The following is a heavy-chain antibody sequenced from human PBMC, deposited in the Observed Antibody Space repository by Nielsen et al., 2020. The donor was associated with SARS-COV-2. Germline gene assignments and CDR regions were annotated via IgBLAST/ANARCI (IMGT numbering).Heavy chain of an antibody. V-gene: IGHV5-51*01. CDR3: ARLGGRWLPNWYFDL. D-gene: IGHD3-22*01. Sequence: GESLKISCKVSGYRFTSFWIGWVRQMPGKGLEWMGIIYFSDSDTRFSPSFQGQVTISADKSINTAYLQWGSLKASDTALYYCARLGGRWLPNWYFDLWGRGTLVTVSS. CDR2: IYFSDSDT. J-gene: IGHJ2*01. CDR1: GYRFTSFW.